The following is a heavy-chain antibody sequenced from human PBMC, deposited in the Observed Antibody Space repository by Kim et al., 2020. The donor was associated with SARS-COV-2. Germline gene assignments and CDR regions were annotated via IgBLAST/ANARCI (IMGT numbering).Heavy chain of an antibody. V-gene: IGHV4-59*01. Sequence: SETLSLTCTVSGGSISSYYWSWIRQPPGKGLEWIGYIYTSGSTNYNPSLKSRVTISVDTSTNQFSLKLSSVTAADTAVYYCARASESSSLGYYGMDCWGQGTTVTVSS. CDR1: GGSISSYY. J-gene: IGHJ6*02. CDR2: IYTSGST. D-gene: IGHD6-6*01. CDR3: ARASESSSLGYYGMDC.